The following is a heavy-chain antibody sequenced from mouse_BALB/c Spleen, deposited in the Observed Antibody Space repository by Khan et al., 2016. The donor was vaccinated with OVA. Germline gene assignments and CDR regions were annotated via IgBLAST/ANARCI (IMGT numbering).Heavy chain of an antibody. V-gene: IGHV2-6-7*01. CDR1: GFSLTGYG. D-gene: IGHD2-4*01. CDR2: IWGDGSP. J-gene: IGHJ4*01. CDR3: AREIYYDYAYYYAMDY. Sequence: VQLQESGPGLVAPSQSLSITCTVSGFSLTGYGVNWVRQPPGKGLEWLGMIWGDGSPDYNSALKSRLSISKDNSKSQVFLKMNSLHTDDTARYYCAREIYYDYAYYYAMDYWGQGTSVTVSS.